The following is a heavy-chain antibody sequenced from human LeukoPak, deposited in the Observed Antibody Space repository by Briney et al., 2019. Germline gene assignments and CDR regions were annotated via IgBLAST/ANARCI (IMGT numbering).Heavy chain of an antibody. CDR1: GFTFSNYW. CDR2: ISDDATNT. J-gene: IGHJ4*02. CDR3: ARANYDFLSGYITEYYYDY. D-gene: IGHD3-3*01. V-gene: IGHV3-74*01. Sequence: PGGSLRLSCAASGFTFSNYWMHWVRQTPGKGLVWVSRISDDATNTNYADSVKGRFTISRDNAKNTLYLQMNSLRAEDTAVYYCARANYDFLSGYITEYYYDYWGQGTLVTVSS.